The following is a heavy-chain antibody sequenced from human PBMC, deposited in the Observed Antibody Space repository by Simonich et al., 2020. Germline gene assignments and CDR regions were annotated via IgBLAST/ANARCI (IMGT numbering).Heavy chain of an antibody. J-gene: IGHJ4*02. CDR2: ISSSGSTI. V-gene: IGHV3-48*03. CDR1: GFTFSSYE. Sequence: EVQLVESGGGLVQPGGSLRLSCAASGFTFSSYEMNWVRQAPGKGWGWVSYISSSGSTIYYADSVKGRFTISRDNAKNSLYLQMNSLRAEDTAVYYCARHYYGDYYFDYWGQGTLVTVSS. D-gene: IGHD4-17*01. CDR3: ARHYYGDYYFDY.